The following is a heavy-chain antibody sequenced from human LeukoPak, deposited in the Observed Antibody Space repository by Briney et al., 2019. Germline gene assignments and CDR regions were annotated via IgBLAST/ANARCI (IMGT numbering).Heavy chain of an antibody. D-gene: IGHD4-23*01. Sequence: GASVKVSRKASGYTFTGYYMHWARQAPGQGLEWMGWINPNSGGTNYAQKFQGRVTMTRDTSISTAYMELSRLRSDDTAVYYCARDYGGDMGFFDYWGQGTLVTVSS. CDR3: ARDYGGDMGFFDY. CDR1: GYTFTGYY. J-gene: IGHJ4*02. V-gene: IGHV1-2*02. CDR2: INPNSGGT.